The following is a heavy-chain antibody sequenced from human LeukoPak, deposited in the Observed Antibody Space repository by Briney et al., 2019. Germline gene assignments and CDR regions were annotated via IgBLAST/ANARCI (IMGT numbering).Heavy chain of an antibody. V-gene: IGHV1-2*06. J-gene: IGHJ3*02. CDR3: ASADTIFGVVIGSGAFDT. CDR1: GYTFTGYY. D-gene: IGHD3-3*01. Sequence: ASVKVSCKASGYTFTGYYMHWVRQAPGQGLEWMGRINPNSGGTNYAQKFQGRVTMTRDTSISTAYMELSRLRSDDTAVYYCASADTIFGVVIGSGAFDTWGQGTMVTVSS. CDR2: INPNSGGT.